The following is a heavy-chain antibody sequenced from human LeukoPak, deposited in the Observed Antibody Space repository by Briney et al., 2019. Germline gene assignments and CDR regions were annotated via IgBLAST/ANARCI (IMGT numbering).Heavy chain of an antibody. CDR3: ARGRGAFDYGGNPQGY. V-gene: IGHV1-46*01. CDR2: INPSGGST. D-gene: IGHD4-23*01. J-gene: IGHJ4*02. CDR1: GYTFTSYY. Sequence: ASVKVSCKASGYTFTSYYMHWVRQAPGQGLEWMGIINPSGGSTSYAQKFQGRVTMTRDTSTSTVYMELSSLRAEDTAVYYCARGRGAFDYGGNPQGYWGQGTLVTVSS.